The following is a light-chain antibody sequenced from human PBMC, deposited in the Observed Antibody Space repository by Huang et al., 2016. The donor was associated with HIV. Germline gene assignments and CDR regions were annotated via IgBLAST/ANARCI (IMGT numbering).Light chain of an antibody. CDR3: QQSYSTPPT. V-gene: IGKV1-39*01. CDR1: QSNSKY. Sequence: DIQMTQSPPSLSASVGDRVTITCRTSQSNSKYLNCYQHKPGKAPKLLIYASSTLQTGFPSRFTGSGSGTDFTLTINRLQPEDFATYFCQQSYSTPPTFGQGTHLEIK. CDR2: ASS. J-gene: IGKJ2*01.